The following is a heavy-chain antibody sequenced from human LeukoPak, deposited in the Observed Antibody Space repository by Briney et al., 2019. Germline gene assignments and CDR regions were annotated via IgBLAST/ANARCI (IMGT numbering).Heavy chain of an antibody. Sequence: SETLSLTCTVSGGSISSSSYYWGWIRQPPGKGLEWIGSIYYSGTTFYNPSLKSRVTISVDTSRNQFSLKLSSVTAADTAVYYYERGRGRGIAAIRPFDIWGQGTMVTVSS. CDR2: IYYSGTT. J-gene: IGHJ3*02. CDR1: GGSISSSSYY. CDR3: ERGRGRGIAAIRPFDI. D-gene: IGHD6-13*01. V-gene: IGHV4-39*01.